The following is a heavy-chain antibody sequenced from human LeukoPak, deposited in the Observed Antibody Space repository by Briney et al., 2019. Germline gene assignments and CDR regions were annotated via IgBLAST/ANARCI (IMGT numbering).Heavy chain of an antibody. CDR2: IIPIFETT. D-gene: IGHD3-10*01. J-gene: IGHJ5*02. Sequence: SVKVPCPACGVGTFNSYAITWVRLAPGQGLEWMGRIIPIFETTTYAEKFQGRVTITADRSTSTAYMELRNLRSDDTALYYCAGGSCGGSRCARMWVDDRGAFDPWGQGTLVTVSS. V-gene: IGHV1-69*06. CDR3: AGGSCGGSRCARMWVDDRGAFDP. CDR1: GVGTFNSYA.